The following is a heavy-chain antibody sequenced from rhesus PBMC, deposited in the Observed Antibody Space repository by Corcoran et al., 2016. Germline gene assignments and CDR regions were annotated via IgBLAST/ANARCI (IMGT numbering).Heavy chain of an antibody. Sequence: QGQLVQSGAEVKKPGASVKLYCKAHGYTCTSHYKNWVSKAPGQVREEMGWINPSYGNPDYAQKFQGSVTMTRDTSTSTAYMELISLGSEDTAVYYCTRFWKREVVVLTAPPGFDYWGQGVLVTVSS. CDR3: TRFWKREVVVLTAPPGFDY. V-gene: IGHV1S9*01. CDR1: GYTCTSHY. J-gene: IGHJ4*01. CDR2: INPSYGNP. D-gene: IGHD2-15*01.